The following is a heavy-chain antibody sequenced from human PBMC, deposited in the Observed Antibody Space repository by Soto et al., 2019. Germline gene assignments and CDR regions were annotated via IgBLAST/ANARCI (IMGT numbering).Heavy chain of an antibody. D-gene: IGHD3-3*01. J-gene: IGHJ4*02. CDR3: AKDLSQDTYYDFWSGYSNFDY. Sequence: PGGSLRLSCAASGFTFSSYAMSWVRQAPGKGLEWVSAISGSGGSTYYADSVKGRFTISRDNSKNTLYLQMNSLRAEDTAVYYCAKDLSQDTYYDFWSGYSNFDYWGQGTLVTVSS. CDR2: ISGSGGST. CDR1: GFTFSSYA. V-gene: IGHV3-23*01.